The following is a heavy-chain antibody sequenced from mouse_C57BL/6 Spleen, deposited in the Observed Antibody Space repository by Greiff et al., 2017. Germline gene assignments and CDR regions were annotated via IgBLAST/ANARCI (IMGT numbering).Heavy chain of an antibody. CDR2: ISYDGSN. Sequence: EVQLQASGPGLVKPSQSLSLTCSVTGYSITSGYYWNWIRQFPGNKLEWMGYISYDGSNNYNPSLKNRISITRDTTKNQFFLKLNSVTTEDTATYYCASDDYDWYFDVWGTGTTVTVSS. J-gene: IGHJ1*03. CDR1: GYSITSGYY. CDR3: ASDDYDWYFDV. V-gene: IGHV3-6*01. D-gene: IGHD2-4*01.